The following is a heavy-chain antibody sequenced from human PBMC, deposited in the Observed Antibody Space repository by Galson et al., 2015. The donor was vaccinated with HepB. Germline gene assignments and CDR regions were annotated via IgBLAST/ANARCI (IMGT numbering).Heavy chain of an antibody. V-gene: IGHV1-2*05. CDR1: GYTFTGYY. CDR2: INPNSGGT. J-gene: IGHJ4*02. D-gene: IGHD3-10*01. CDR3: ARGPRIGVRGVIIRDFDY. Sequence: SVKVSCKASGYTFTGYYMHWVRQAPGQGLEWMGRINPNSGGTNYAQKFQGRVTMTRDTSISTAYMELSRLRSDDTVVYYCARGPRIGVRGVIIRDFDYWGQGTLVTVSS.